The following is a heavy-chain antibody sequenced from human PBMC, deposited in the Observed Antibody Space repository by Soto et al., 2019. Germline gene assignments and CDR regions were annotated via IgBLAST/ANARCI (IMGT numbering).Heavy chain of an antibody. CDR2: IYYSGST. CDR3: ARSMTTVVTLDY. Sequence: PSEPLSLTYTASGGAISSSSYYGSWIRQPPGKGLEWIGSIYYSGSTYYNPSLKSRVTISVDTSKNQFSLKLSFVTAADTAVYYCARSMTTVVTLDYWGQGTLVTVS. CDR1: GGAISSSSYY. V-gene: IGHV4-39*01. J-gene: IGHJ4*02. D-gene: IGHD4-17*01.